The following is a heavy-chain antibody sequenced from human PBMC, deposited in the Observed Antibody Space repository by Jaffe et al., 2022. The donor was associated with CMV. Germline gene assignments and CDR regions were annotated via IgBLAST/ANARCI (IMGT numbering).Heavy chain of an antibody. Sequence: EVQLVESGGGLVQPGGSLRLSCAVSEFTVSSNYMSWVRQAPGKGLEWVSVLYPGGSAFYADSVKGRFTISRDHSRNTLYLQMNNLRVEDTAVYYCARDYGDFYFDYWGQGTLVTVSS. J-gene: IGHJ4*02. D-gene: IGHD4-17*01. CDR3: ARDYGDFYFDY. CDR1: EFTVSSNY. V-gene: IGHV3-66*01. CDR2: LYPGGSA.